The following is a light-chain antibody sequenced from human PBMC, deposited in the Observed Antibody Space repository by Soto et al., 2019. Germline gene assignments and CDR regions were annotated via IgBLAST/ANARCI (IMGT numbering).Light chain of an antibody. J-gene: IGKJ5*01. Sequence: EIVLTQSPGTLSLSPGERATISCRASQTIASRYLAWYQHQPGQAPRLLIYRTFAMQPGIPDRFSGGGSGTDFTLTISRLEREDFAVYYCQQYDTSPPTFGQGTRLDIK. V-gene: IGKV3-20*01. CDR1: QTIASRY. CDR2: RTF. CDR3: QQYDTSPPT.